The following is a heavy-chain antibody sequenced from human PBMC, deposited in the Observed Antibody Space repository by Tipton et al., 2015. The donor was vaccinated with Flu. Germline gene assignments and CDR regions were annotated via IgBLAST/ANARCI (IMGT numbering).Heavy chain of an antibody. V-gene: IGHV4-34*01. CDR1: GGAFSGYY. J-gene: IGHJ3*02. CDR3: QFKWGTSVI. D-gene: IGHD3-16*01. CDR2: INHSGTT. Sequence: GLVKPSETVSLTCAVYGGAFSGYYWSWIRQPPGKGLEWIGEINHSGTTNYDPSLKSRVTISLDTSKNQISLKMSSVTAADTAVYYCQFKWGTSVIWGQETMVTVAS.